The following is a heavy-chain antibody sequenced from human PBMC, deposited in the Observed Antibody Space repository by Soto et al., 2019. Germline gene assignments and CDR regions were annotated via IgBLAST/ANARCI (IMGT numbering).Heavy chain of an antibody. CDR2: IYSDDNT. CDR3: ARDWNGDKYFDF. Sequence: DVQLVKSGGGLIQPGGSLRLSCAASGITATNGHMSWVRQAPGKGLEWVSVIYSDDNTYYADSMKGRFTISRDTSKNTVYLQMNSLRAEDTAVYYCARDWNGDKYFDFWDQGSLVTVSS. D-gene: IGHD4-17*01. J-gene: IGHJ4*02. CDR1: GITATNGH. V-gene: IGHV3-53*01.